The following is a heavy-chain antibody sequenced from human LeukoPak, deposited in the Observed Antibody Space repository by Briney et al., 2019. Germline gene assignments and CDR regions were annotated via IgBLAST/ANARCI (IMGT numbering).Heavy chain of an antibody. CDR1: GYTFTSYY. CDR3: AREGGIIGYSYGHFDY. V-gene: IGHV1-46*01. J-gene: IGHJ4*02. D-gene: IGHD5-18*01. CDR2: INPSGGST. Sequence: GASVKVSCKASGYTFTSYYMHWVRQAPGQGLEWMGIINPSGGSTSYAQKFQGRVTMTRDTSTSTVYMELSSLRSEDTAVYYCAREGGIIGYSYGHFDYWGQGTLVTVSS.